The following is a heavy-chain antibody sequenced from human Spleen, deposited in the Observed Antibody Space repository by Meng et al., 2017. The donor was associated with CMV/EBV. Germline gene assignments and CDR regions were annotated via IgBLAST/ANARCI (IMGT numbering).Heavy chain of an antibody. Sequence: GSLRLSCAVYGGSFSGYYWSWIRQPPGKGLEWIGEINHSGSTNYNLSLKSRVTISVDTSKNQFSLKLGSVTAADTAVCYCARVRARGAFDIWGPGTMVTVSS. V-gene: IGHV4-34*01. CDR2: INHSGST. J-gene: IGHJ3*02. CDR1: GGSFSGYY. D-gene: IGHD3-10*01. CDR3: ARVRARGAFDI.